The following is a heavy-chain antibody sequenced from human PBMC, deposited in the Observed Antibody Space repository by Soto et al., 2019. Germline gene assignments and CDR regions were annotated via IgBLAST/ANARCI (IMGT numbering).Heavy chain of an antibody. D-gene: IGHD3-10*01. CDR1: GGFI. CDR3: ARGFRGVYFDF. J-gene: IGHJ4*02. Sequence: SETLSLTCTVSGGFIWGWIRQSPDKGLEWIGYIYYSGSNNYNPSLKSRVTISVDTSKNQFSLKLSSVTAADTAMYFCARGFRGVYFDFWGQGTLVTVSS. CDR2: IYYSGSN. V-gene: IGHV4-59*08.